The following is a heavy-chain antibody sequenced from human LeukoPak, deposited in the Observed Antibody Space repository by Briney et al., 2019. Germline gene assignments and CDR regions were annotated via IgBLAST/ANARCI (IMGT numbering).Heavy chain of an antibody. D-gene: IGHD6-13*01. Sequence: ASVKVSCKASGYTFTSYGISWVRQAPGQGLEWMGWISAYNGNTNYAQKLQGRVTMTTDTSTSTAYMELRSLRSDDTAVYYCARDVKYSSSWYHWFDPWGQGTLVTVSS. CDR1: GYTFTSYG. CDR2: ISAYNGNT. J-gene: IGHJ5*02. CDR3: ARDVKYSSSWYHWFDP. V-gene: IGHV1-18*01.